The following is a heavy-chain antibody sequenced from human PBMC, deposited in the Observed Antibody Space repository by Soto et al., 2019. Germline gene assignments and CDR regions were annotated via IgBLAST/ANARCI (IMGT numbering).Heavy chain of an antibody. D-gene: IGHD1-26*01. CDR2: ISFDGNSK. Sequence: QVQLVESGGGVVQPGRSLRLSCVGSGFTFSSYGMHWVRQAPGKGLDWLAVISFDGNSKYHADSVKGRFTISRDNSKKTLFLEMSSLRPEDTAVYYCVKDNLHSGCYENRYFDLWGSGTLVTVSS. CDR1: GFTFSSYG. V-gene: IGHV3-30*18. J-gene: IGHJ2*01. CDR3: VKDNLHSGCYENRYFDL.